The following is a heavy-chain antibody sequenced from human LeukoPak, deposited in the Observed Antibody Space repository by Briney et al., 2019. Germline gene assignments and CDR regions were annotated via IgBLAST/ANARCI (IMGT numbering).Heavy chain of an antibody. Sequence: ASVKVSCKASGYTFTGYYMHWVRQAPGQGLEWMGWINPNSGGTNYAQKFQGWVTMTRDTSISTAYMELSSLRSEDTAVYYCACSSDFWSGYYNWGQGTLVTVSS. CDR1: GYTFTGYY. D-gene: IGHD3-3*01. CDR2: INPNSGGT. CDR3: ACSSDFWSGYYN. J-gene: IGHJ4*02. V-gene: IGHV1-2*04.